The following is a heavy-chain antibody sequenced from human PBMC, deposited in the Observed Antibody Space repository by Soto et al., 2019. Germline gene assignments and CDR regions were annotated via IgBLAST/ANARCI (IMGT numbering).Heavy chain of an antibody. CDR1: GFTFSSYS. V-gene: IGHV3-21*01. J-gene: IGHJ6*02. CDR3: ARDLRVGYYYYYGMDV. D-gene: IGHD3-10*01. Sequence: EVQLVESGGGLVKPGGSLRLSCAASGFTFSSYSMNWVRQAPGKGLEWVSSISSSSSYIYYADSVKGRFTISRDNAKNSLYLQMNSLRAEDTAVYYCARDLRVGYYYYYGMDVWGQGTTVTVSS. CDR2: ISSSSSYI.